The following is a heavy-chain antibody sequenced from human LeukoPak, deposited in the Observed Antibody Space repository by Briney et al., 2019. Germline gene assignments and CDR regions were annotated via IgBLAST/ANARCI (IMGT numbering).Heavy chain of an antibody. D-gene: IGHD1-26*01. V-gene: IGHV4-39*01. Sequence: SETLSLTCTVSGGSISSSIYYWGWIRQPPGKGLEWIGNIYNSGNTYYSPSLKSRVTISVDPSKNQFSLKLTSVTAADTAVYYCARRGASSNWFDPWGQGTLVTVSS. CDR1: GGSISSSIYY. CDR3: ARRGASSNWFDP. J-gene: IGHJ5*02. CDR2: IYNSGNT.